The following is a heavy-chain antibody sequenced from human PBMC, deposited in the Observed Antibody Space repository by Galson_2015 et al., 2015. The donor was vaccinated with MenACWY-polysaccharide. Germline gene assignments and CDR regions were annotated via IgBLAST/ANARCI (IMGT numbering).Heavy chain of an antibody. V-gene: IGHV6-1*01. J-gene: IGHJ6*03. D-gene: IGHD2-2*01. Sequence: CAISGDSVSSDSAAWNWIRESPSRGLEWLGSTYYRSKWNNDYAVSVKSRIIITPDTSNNQVSLQLLSVTPEDTGVYFCAREPKQLPAPYSYYFFMDVWGKGTAVTVSS. CDR3: AREPKQLPAPYSYYFFMDV. CDR1: GDSVSSDSAA. CDR2: TYYRSKWNN.